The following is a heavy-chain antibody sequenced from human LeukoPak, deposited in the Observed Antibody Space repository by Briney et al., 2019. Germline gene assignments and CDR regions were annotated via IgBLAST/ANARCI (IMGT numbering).Heavy chain of an antibody. Sequence: SETLSLTCTVSGGSISSYYWSWIRQPPGKRLEWIGYIYYSGSTNYNPSLKSRVTISVDTSKNQFSLKLSSVTAADTAVYYCARSDLEGLNYWGQGTLVTVSS. CDR2: IYYSGST. D-gene: IGHD1-1*01. V-gene: IGHV4-59*08. CDR1: GGSISSYY. CDR3: ARSDLEGLNY. J-gene: IGHJ4*02.